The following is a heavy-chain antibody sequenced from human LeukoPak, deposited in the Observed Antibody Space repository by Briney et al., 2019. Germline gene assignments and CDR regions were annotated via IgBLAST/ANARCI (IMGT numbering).Heavy chain of an antibody. CDR1: GFTFSSYA. J-gene: IGHJ3*02. CDR2: ISYDGTNK. V-gene: IGHV3-30-3*01. Sequence: PGGSLRLSCAASGFTFSSYAMHWVRQAPGKGLEWVAVISYDGTNKYYADSVKGRFTIPRDNSKNTLYLQMNSLRAEDTAVYYCAALPLGYCSGGSCPDAFDIWGQGTMVTVSS. D-gene: IGHD2-15*01. CDR3: AALPLGYCSGGSCPDAFDI.